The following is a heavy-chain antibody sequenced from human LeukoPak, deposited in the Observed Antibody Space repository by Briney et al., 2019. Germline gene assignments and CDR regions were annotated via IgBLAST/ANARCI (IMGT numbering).Heavy chain of an antibody. CDR1: GFTFSSYE. CDR3: ARAIYCSSTSCYGLFGY. D-gene: IGHD2-2*01. J-gene: IGHJ4*02. CDR2: ISSSGSTI. V-gene: IGHV3-48*03. Sequence: GGSLRLSCAASGFTFSSYEMNWVRQAPGKGLEWVSHISSSGSTIYYADSVKGRFTISRDNAKNSLYLQMNSLRAEDTAVYYCARAIYCSSTSCYGLFGYWGQGTLVTVTS.